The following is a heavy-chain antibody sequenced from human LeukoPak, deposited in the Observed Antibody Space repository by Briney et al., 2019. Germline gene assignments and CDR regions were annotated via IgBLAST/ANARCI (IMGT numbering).Heavy chain of an antibody. D-gene: IGHD3-10*01. V-gene: IGHV1-2*02. CDR2: INPNSGGT. CDR1: GYTFTDYY. CDR3: ARSSVGSVSLDY. J-gene: IGHJ4*02. Sequence: ASVTVSCAASGYTFTDYYMHWLRQPPGKGLEWMGWINPNSGGTNDAQKFQGRVTMTRDKAIITLYMKLRSDDTAGDYCARSSVGSVSLDYWGQGTLVTVSS.